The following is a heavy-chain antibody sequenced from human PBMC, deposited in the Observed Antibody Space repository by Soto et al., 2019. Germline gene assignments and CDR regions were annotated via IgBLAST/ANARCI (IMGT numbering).Heavy chain of an antibody. CDR3: ARGFQSSFGY. CDR1: GFTVSNSY. J-gene: IGHJ4*02. V-gene: IGHV3-53*01. D-gene: IGHD2-21*01. Sequence: GGSLRLSCAASGFTVSNSYMSWVRQAPGKGLEWVSVIYSGGSTYYADSVKGRFTISRDSSKNTLYLQMNSLRAEDTAVYYCARGFQSSFGYWGQGTLVTVSS. CDR2: IYSGGST.